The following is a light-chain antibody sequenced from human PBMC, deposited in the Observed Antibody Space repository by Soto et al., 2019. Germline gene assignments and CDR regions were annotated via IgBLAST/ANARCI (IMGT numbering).Light chain of an antibody. Sequence: QLVLTQPPSASASLGASVKLTCTLSSGHNSYAIAWHQQQPEKGPRYLMKLNSDGSYSKGDGIPDRFSGSSSGAERYLTISSLQSEDEADYYCQTWSTEIRVFGGGTKLTVL. CDR2: LNSDGSY. J-gene: IGLJ3*02. CDR3: QTWSTEIRV. V-gene: IGLV4-69*01. CDR1: SGHNSYA.